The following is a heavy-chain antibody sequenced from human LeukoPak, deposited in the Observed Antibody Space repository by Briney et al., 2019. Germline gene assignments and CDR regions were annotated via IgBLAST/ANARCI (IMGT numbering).Heavy chain of an antibody. CDR2: INPNSGGT. Sequence: ASVKVSCKASGYTFTGYYMHWVRQAPGQGLEWMGWINPNSGGTNYAQKFQGRVTITADKSTSTAYMELSSLRSEDTAVYYCARDYGDYVDYWGQGTLVTVSS. D-gene: IGHD4-17*01. CDR3: ARDYGDYVDY. CDR1: GYTFTGYY. J-gene: IGHJ4*02. V-gene: IGHV1-2*02.